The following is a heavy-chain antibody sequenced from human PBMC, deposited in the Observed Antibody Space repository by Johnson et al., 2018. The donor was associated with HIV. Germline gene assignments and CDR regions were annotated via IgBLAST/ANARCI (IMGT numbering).Heavy chain of an antibody. J-gene: IGHJ3*02. V-gene: IGHV3-30-3*01. CDR2: ISYDGSNK. Sequence: QVQLVESGGGLVQPGRSLRLSCAASGFSFSNYAMHWVRQAPGKGLEWVAVISYDGSNKYYADSVKGRFTISRDNSKNTLYLQMNSMRAEDTAVYYCASGRVGGNDAFDIWGQGTMVTVSS. D-gene: IGHD2-15*01. CDR3: ASGRVGGNDAFDI. CDR1: GFSFSNYA.